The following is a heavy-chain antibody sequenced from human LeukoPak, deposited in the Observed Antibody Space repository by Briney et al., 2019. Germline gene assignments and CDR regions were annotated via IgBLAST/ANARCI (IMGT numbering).Heavy chain of an antibody. Sequence: GESLKISCEGSGYSFSSYWIGWVRQMPGKGLEWMGIIYPGDSDTRYSPSFQGQVTISANKSISTAYLQWSSLKASDTAMYYYARRPGDWFDPWGQGTLVTVSS. V-gene: IGHV5-51*01. CDR1: GYSFSSYW. CDR3: ARRPGDWFDP. CDR2: IYPGDSDT. J-gene: IGHJ5*02.